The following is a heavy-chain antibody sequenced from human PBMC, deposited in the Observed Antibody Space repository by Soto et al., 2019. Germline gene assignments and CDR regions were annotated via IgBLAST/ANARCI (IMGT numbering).Heavy chain of an antibody. CDR1: GFTFSSYA. CDR2: ISYDGSNK. D-gene: IGHD2-15*01. V-gene: IGHV3-30-3*01. Sequence: GGSLRLSCAASGFTFSSYAMHWVRQAPGKGLEWVAVISYDGSNKYYADSVKGRFTISRDNSKNTLYLQMNSLRAEDTAVYYCAREVVVATCYYYYGMDVWGQGTTVTVSS. CDR3: AREVVVATCYYYYGMDV. J-gene: IGHJ6*02.